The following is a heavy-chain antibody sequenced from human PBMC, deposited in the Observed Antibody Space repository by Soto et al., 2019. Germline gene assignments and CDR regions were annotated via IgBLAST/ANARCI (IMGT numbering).Heavy chain of an antibody. D-gene: IGHD3-10*01. CDR1: GXTFSSYS. Sequence: GSLRLACAASGXTFSSYSMHWVRQAPGKGLEWVAFISYDGSNKYYADSVKGRFTISRDNSKNTMYLQMNSLRAEDTAVYYSAKDTWQYGSGSYYNGVYWGQGTLGTVSS. J-gene: IGHJ4*02. CDR2: ISYDGSNK. CDR3: AKDTWQYGSGSYYNGVY. V-gene: IGHV3-30*18.